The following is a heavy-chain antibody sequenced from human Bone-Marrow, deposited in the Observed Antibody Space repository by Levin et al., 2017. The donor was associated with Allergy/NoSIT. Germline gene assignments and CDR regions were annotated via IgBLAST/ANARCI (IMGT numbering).Heavy chain of an antibody. CDR2: INAGNGNT. J-gene: IGHJ6*02. D-gene: IGHD1-26*01. CDR1: GYTFTSYA. CDR3: ARDEWELRLYYYYGMDV. V-gene: IGHV1-3*01. Sequence: PGESLKISCKASGYTFTSYAMHWVRQAPGQRLEWMGWINAGNGNTKYSQKFQGRVTITRDTSASTAYMELSSLRSEDTAVYYCARDEWELRLYYYYGMDVWGQGTTVTVSS.